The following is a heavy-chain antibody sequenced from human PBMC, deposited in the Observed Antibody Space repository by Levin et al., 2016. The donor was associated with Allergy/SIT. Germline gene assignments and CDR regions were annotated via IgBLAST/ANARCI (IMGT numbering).Heavy chain of an antibody. CDR1: GFTFSSYE. CDR2: ISSSGSTI. Sequence: GESLKISCAASGFTFSSYEMNWVRQAPGKGLEWVSYISSSGSTIYYADSVKGRFTISRDNAKNSLYLQMNSLRAEDTAVYYCAIEGYCTNGVCYTGYYYYGMDVWGQGTTVTVSS. D-gene: IGHD2-8*01. J-gene: IGHJ6*02. CDR3: AIEGYCTNGVCYTGYYYYGMDV. V-gene: IGHV3-48*03.